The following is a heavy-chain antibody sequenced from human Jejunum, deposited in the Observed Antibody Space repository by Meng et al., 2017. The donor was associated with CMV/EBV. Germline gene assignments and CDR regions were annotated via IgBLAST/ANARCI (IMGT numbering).Heavy chain of an antibody. Sequence: CAVYGGSCSGYFWSRIRQPPGKGLEWSGEFSHTGNTNYNPSLKTRVTISADTSKNQLSLKLNSVTAADTAVYYCARGPHSDWPLGAYWGQGTLVTVSS. J-gene: IGHJ4*02. D-gene: IGHD6-19*01. CDR3: ARGPHSDWPLGAY. CDR2: FSHTGNT. CDR1: GGSCSGYF. V-gene: IGHV4-34*01.